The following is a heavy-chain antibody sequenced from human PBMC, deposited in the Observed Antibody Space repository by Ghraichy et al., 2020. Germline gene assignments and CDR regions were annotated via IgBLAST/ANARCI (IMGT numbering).Heavy chain of an antibody. D-gene: IGHD2-21*01. CDR2: INHSGST. V-gene: IGHV4-34*01. J-gene: IGHJ6*03. CDR3: AVRGRRFLPHYYMDV. Sequence: SETLSLTCAVYGGSFSGYYWSWIRQPPGKGLEWIGEINHSGSTNYNPSLKSRVTISVDTSKNQFSLKLSSVTAADTAVYYCAVRGRRFLPHYYMDVWGKGTTVTVSS. CDR1: GGSFSGYY.